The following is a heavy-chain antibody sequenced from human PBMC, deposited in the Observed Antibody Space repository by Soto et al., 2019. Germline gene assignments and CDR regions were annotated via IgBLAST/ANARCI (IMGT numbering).Heavy chain of an antibody. Sequence: QVQLQESGPGLVKPSETLSLTCTVSGGSISSYYWSWIRQPPGKGLEWIGYIYYSGSTNYNPSLKSRVTTPVDTAKHQFSLKLSSVTAADTAVYYCARGRPQKGGYCSSTSCYSYYYYYMDVWGKGTTVTVSS. CDR2: IYYSGST. V-gene: IGHV4-59*01. J-gene: IGHJ6*03. CDR1: GGSISSYY. D-gene: IGHD2-2*01. CDR3: ARGRPQKGGYCSSTSCYSYYYYYMDV.